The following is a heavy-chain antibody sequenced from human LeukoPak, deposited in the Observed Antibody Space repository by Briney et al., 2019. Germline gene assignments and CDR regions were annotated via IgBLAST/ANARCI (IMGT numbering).Heavy chain of an antibody. CDR2: INPNSGRT. CDR1: GYTLTGYY. J-gene: IGHJ4*02. V-gene: IGHV1-2*02. CDR3: ARLSGSYPGGY. Sequence: ASVKVSCKASGYTLTGYYMHWVRQAPGQGLEWMGWINPNSGRTNYAQKFQGRVTMTRDTSISTAYMELSRLRSDDTAVYYCARLSGSYPGGYWGQGTLVTVSS. D-gene: IGHD1-26*01.